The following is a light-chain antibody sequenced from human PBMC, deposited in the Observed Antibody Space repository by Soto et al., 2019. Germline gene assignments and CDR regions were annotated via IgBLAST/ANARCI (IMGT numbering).Light chain of an antibody. CDR1: QSVSSSY. J-gene: IGKJ3*01. V-gene: IGKV3-20*01. CDR3: QQYGSSPPIT. Sequence: EIVLTQSPGTLSLSPGERATLSCRASQSVSSSYLAWYQQKPGQATRLLIYGASSRATGIADRFSGSGSGTDFTLTISRLEPEDVAVYYCQQYGSSPPITFGPGTKVDIK. CDR2: GAS.